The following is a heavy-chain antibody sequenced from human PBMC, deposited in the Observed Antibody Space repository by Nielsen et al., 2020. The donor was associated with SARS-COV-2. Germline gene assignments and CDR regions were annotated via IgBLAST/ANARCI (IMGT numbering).Heavy chain of an antibody. CDR2: INPNSGGT. D-gene: IGHD6-6*01. CDR1: GYTFTGYY. CDR3: ARDEQLVLNFDY. Sequence: ASAKVSCKASGYTFTGYYMHWVRQTPGQGLEWMGWINPNSGGTNYAQKFQGRVTMTRDTSISTAYMELSRLRSDDTAVYYCARDEQLVLNFDYWGQGTLVTVSS. V-gene: IGHV1-2*02. J-gene: IGHJ4*02.